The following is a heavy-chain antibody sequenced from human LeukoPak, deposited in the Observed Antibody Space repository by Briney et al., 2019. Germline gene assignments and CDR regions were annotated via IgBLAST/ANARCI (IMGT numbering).Heavy chain of an antibody. J-gene: IGHJ6*02. CDR1: GFTFSSYG. Sequence: GRSLRLSCAASGFTFSSYGMHWVRQAPGKGLEWVAVISYDGSNKYYADSVKGRFTISRDNSKNTLYLQMNSLRAEDTAVYYCARDRTRDYYYGMDVWGQGTTVTVSS. CDR3: ARDRTRDYYYGMDV. V-gene: IGHV3-30*03. D-gene: IGHD1-14*01. CDR2: ISYDGSNK.